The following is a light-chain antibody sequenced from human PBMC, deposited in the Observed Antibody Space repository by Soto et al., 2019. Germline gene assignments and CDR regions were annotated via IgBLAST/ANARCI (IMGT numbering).Light chain of an antibody. CDR2: GAS. V-gene: IGKV3D-15*01. CDR3: QHYNYWPFT. J-gene: IGKJ2*01. Sequence: EIVMTQSPATLSVSPGARATLSCRASENINNNFAWYQQKPGQAPRLLIYGASTRASGVPARFSGSASETEFTLTISSLQSDDSAVYYCQHYNYWPFTFGQGTNLEIK. CDR1: ENINNN.